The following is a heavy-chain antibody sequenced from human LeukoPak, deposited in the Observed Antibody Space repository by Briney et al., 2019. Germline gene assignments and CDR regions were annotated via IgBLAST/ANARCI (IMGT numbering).Heavy chain of an antibody. CDR2: IYYSGST. CDR3: ARAYYYYGMDV. J-gene: IGHJ6*04. Sequence: SETLSLTCTVSGGSLNSYYWSWIRQPPGKGLEWIGYIYYSGSTNYNPSLKSRVTISVDTSKNQFSLKLSSVTAADTAVYYCARAYYYYGMDVWGKGTTVTVSS. V-gene: IGHV4-59*08. CDR1: GGSLNSYY.